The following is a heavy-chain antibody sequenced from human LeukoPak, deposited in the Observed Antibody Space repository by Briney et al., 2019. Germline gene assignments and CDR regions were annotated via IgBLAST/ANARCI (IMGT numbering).Heavy chain of an antibody. Sequence: GGSLRLSCAASGFSFSSYGMHWLRQAPGKGLEWVAFIRNDGSNTYYADSVKGRFTISRDNSKNTLYLQMNSLRAEDTAVYYCAKAANWGSFDYWGQGTLVTVSS. CDR2: IRNDGSNT. V-gene: IGHV3-30*02. CDR1: GFSFSSYG. CDR3: AKAANWGSFDY. D-gene: IGHD7-27*01. J-gene: IGHJ4*02.